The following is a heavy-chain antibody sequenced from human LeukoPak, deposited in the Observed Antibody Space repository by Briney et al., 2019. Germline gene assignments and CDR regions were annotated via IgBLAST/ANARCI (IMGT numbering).Heavy chain of an antibody. V-gene: IGHV3-30*18. CDR1: GFPFNSHG. J-gene: IGHJ3*02. CDR2: ISYEGSKQ. CDR3: AKDLMSSSWSHAFDI. D-gene: IGHD6-13*01. Sequence: PGGSLRLSCAASGFPFNSHGMHWVRQAPGKGLEWLAVISYEGSKQYYADSVKGRFTISRDSSNNTLYLQMNSLRVEDTAVYYCAKDLMSSSWSHAFDIWGQGTMVTVSS.